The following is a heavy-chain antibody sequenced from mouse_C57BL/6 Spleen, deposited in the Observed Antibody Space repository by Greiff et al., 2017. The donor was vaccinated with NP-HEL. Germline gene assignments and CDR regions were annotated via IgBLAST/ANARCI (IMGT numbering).Heavy chain of an antibody. CDR1: GFTFSDYG. CDR2: ISSGSSTI. D-gene: IGHD4-1*01. J-gene: IGHJ2*01. V-gene: IGHV5-17*01. Sequence: EVQLQQSGGGLVKPGGSLKLSCAASGFTFSDYGMHWVRQAPEKGLEWVAYISSGSSTIYYADTVKGRFTISRDNAKNTLFLQMTSLRSEDTAMYYCARIPSNWDYFDYWGQGTTLTVSS. CDR3: ARIPSNWDYFDY.